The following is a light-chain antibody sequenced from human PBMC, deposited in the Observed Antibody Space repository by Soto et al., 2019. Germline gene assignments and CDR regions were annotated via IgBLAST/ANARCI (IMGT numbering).Light chain of an antibody. V-gene: IGKV1-39*01. CDR3: QQGYSTPA. CDR1: QSISSY. Sequence: DIQMTQSPSSLSASVGDRVTVTCRASQSISSYLNWYQQKPGKAPKLLIYAASSLQSGVPPRFSGSGSGTDCTLTISSLQVEDFATYYCQQGYSTPAFGQWTKLEIK. J-gene: IGKJ2*01. CDR2: AAS.